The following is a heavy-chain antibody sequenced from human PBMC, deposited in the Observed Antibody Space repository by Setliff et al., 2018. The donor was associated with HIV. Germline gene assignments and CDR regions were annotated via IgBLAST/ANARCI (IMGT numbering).Heavy chain of an antibody. CDR1: GGSFSEYY. CDR3: ATSRVVVLRFDP. D-gene: IGHD3-22*01. CDR2: IYYSGST. Sequence: SETLSLTCAVYGGSFSEYYWSWVRQPPGKGLEWIGSIYYSGSTYYNPSLKSRVTISVDTSKNQFSLKLYSVTAADTAVYYCATSRVVVLRFDPWGQGTLVTVSS. J-gene: IGHJ5*02. V-gene: IGHV4-34*01.